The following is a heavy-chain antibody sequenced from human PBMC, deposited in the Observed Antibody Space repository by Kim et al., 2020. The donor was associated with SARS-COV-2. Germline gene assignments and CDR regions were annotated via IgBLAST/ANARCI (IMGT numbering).Heavy chain of an antibody. CDR3: ARDPNSWALDY. D-gene: IGHD6-13*01. Sequence: EKYSVDHVKGRFTISRDNAKTSRYLQIDSLGAGDTAVYYCARDPNSWALDYWGQGTLVTVSS. J-gene: IGHJ4*02. CDR2: EK. V-gene: IGHV3-7*01.